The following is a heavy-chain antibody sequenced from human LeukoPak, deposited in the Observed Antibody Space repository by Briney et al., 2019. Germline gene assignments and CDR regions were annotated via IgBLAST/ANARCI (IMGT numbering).Heavy chain of an antibody. CDR1: GYTFTSYG. CDR2: ISAYNGNT. V-gene: IGHV1-18*01. CDR3: ARDGENDYYDSSDLFLWYYGMDV. J-gene: IGHJ6*02. Sequence: GASVKVSCKASGYTFTSYGISWVRQAPGQGLEWMGWISAYNGNTNYAQKLQGRVTMTTDTSTSTAYMELRSLRSDDTAVYYCARDGENDYYDSSDLFLWYYGMDVWGQGTTVTVSS. D-gene: IGHD3-22*01.